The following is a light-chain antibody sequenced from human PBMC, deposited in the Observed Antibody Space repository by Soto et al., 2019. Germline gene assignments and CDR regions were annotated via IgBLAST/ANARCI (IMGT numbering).Light chain of an antibody. Sequence: EIVLTQSPRTLSLSPGERATLSCRASQSLRSTSLAWYQQKPGQAPRLLIYRTSNRATGIPDRFSGSGSGTDFTLTISRLEPEDFAVYWCQQYDSSPRTFGQGTKVDIK. CDR1: QSLRSTS. J-gene: IGKJ1*01. CDR3: QQYDSSPRT. CDR2: RTS. V-gene: IGKV3-20*01.